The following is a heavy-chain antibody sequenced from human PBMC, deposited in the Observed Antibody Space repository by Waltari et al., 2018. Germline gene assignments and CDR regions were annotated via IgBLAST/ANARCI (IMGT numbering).Heavy chain of an antibody. CDR1: GFTFSSYS. J-gene: IGHJ6*04. CDR2: ISSSSSYI. Sequence: EVQLVESGGGLVKPGGSLRLSCAASGFTFSSYSMNWVRPAPGKGLEWVSAISSSSSYIYYADSVKCRVTISRDNAKNSLYLQMNSLRAEDTAVYYCARFNVASVWGKGTTVTISS. CDR3: ARFNVASV. D-gene: IGHD3-16*01. V-gene: IGHV3-21*01.